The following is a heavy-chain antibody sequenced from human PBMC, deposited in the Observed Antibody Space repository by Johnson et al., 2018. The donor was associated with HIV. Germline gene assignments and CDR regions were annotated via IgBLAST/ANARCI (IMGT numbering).Heavy chain of an antibody. J-gene: IGHJ3*02. CDR1: GFTFSSYA. D-gene: IGHD5-24*01. CDR3: VVDGYKGSFNAFDI. V-gene: IGHV3-30-3*01. Sequence: QVQLVESGGGVVQPGRSLRLSCAASGFTFSSYAMHWVRQAPGKGLEWVAVISYDGSNKYYADSVKGRFTISRDNSKNTLYLQMNSLRAEDTAVYYCVVDGYKGSFNAFDIWGQGTMVTVSS. CDR2: ISYDGSNK.